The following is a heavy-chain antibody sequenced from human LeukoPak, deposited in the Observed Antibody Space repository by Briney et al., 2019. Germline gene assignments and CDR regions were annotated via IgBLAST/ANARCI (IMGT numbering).Heavy chain of an antibody. CDR2: IKQDGSEK. J-gene: IGHJ3*02. D-gene: IGHD1-26*01. CDR1: GFTFSSYW. V-gene: IGHV3-7*03. Sequence: GGSLRLSCAASGFTFSSYWMSWVRQAPGKWLEWVANIKQDGSEKYYVDSVKGRFTISRDNAKNSLYLQMNSLRAEDTAVYYCARDSGIPEGEGAFDIWGQGTMVTVSS. CDR3: ARDSGIPEGEGAFDI.